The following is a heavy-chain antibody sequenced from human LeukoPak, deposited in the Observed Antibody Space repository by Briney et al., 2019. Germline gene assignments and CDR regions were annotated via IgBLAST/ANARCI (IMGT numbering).Heavy chain of an antibody. V-gene: IGHV4-34*01. CDR2: INHSGRT. Sequence: KPSETLSLTCAVYGGSFSGYYWSCIRQPPGKGLEWIGEINHSGRTNYNPSLKSRVTISVDTSKNQFSLKLSSVTAADTAIYYCARVTGYMIEDYFDYWGQGTLVTVSS. J-gene: IGHJ4*02. CDR1: GGSFSGYY. D-gene: IGHD3-22*01. CDR3: ARVTGYMIEDYFDY.